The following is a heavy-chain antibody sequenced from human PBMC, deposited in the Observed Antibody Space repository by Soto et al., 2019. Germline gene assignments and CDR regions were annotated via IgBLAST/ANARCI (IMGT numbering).Heavy chain of an antibody. CDR1: GYIFSTYW. J-gene: IGHJ4*02. V-gene: IGHV5-51*01. CDR2: IFPGDSDT. Sequence: PGESLKISCKASGYIFSTYWIGWVRQMPGKGLEWMGTIFPGDSDTRYSPSFKGQVTISADRSISTAYLQWGSLKASDTAMYYCARHMIRGVLTTNFDYWGQGTLVTSPQ. CDR3: ARHMIRGVLTTNFDY. D-gene: IGHD3-10*01.